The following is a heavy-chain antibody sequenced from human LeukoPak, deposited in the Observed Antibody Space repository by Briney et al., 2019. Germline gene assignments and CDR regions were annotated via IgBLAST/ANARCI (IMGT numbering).Heavy chain of an antibody. CDR3: ARTPDYYDSSGYYLH. CDR2: IGGSGSTI. D-gene: IGHD3-22*01. CDR1: GFTFSDYY. J-gene: IGHJ4*02. V-gene: IGHV3-11*01. Sequence: GGSLRLSCAASGFTFSDYYMSWIRQAPGKGLEWVSYIGGSGSTIYYADSVRGRFTISRDNAWKSLYLQMNNLRAEDTAVYYCARTPDYYDSSGYYLHWGQGTLVTVSS.